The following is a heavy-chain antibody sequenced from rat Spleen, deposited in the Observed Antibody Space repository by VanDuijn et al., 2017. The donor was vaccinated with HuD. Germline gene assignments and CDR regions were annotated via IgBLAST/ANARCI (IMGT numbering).Heavy chain of an antibody. Sequence: EVQLVESGGGLVQPGRSLKLSCAASGFTFSNFDMACVCQAPTNGLEWVASISTSGVTYFRDSVKGRFTISRDNAKSTLYLQMDSLRSEDTATYYCTRQTIYYYPGRLVRDWFAYWGQGTLVTVSS. CDR1: GFTFSNFD. V-gene: IGHV5-25*01. CDR2: ISTSGVT. CDR3: TRQTIYYYPGRLVRDWFAY. D-gene: IGHD1-1*01. J-gene: IGHJ3*01.